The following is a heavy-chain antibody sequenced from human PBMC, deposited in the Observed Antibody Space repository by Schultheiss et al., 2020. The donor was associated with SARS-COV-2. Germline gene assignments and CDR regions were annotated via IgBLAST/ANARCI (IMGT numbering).Heavy chain of an antibody. Sequence: SETLSLTCTVSGGSISSYYWSWIRQPPGKGLEWIGYIYYSGSTYYNPSLKSRVTISVDTSKNQFSLKLTSVTAADTAVYYCARHGRYSTVEVDYWGQGALVTVSS. CDR2: IYYSGST. CDR3: ARHGRYSTVEVDY. CDR1: GGSISSYY. J-gene: IGHJ4*02. V-gene: IGHV4-59*08. D-gene: IGHD6-13*01.